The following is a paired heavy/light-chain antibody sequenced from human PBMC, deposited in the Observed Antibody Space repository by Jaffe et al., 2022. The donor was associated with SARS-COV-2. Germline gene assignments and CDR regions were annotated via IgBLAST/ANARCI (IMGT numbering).Light chain of an antibody. CDR2: AAS. V-gene: IGKV1-9*01. CDR3: QQLNSYPRT. J-gene: IGKJ1*01. CDR1: QDISSY. Sequence: DIQLTQSPSFLSASVGDRVTITCRASQDISSYLAWYQQKPGKAPNLLIYAASTLQSGVPSRFSGSGSGAEFTLTISSLQPEDFATYYCQQLNSYPRTFGQGTKVEIK.
Heavy chain of an antibody. D-gene: IGHD3-22*01. J-gene: IGHJ4*02. CDR2: IYYTGSS. V-gene: IGHV4-4*02. Sequence: QVQLQESGPGLVKPSGTLALTCDVSGGSISSSNWWSWVRQPPGKGLEWIGEIYYTGSSNYNPSLKSRVGISIDKSKSQFSLRLTSVTAADTAVYFCARVNFGYYSGFDYWGQGTLVTVSS. CDR1: GGSISSSNW. CDR3: ARVNFGYYSGFDY.